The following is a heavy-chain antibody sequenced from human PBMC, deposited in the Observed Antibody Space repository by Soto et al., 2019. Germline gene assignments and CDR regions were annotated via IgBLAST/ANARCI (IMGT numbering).Heavy chain of an antibody. Sequence: SETLSLTCTVSGGSISSYYWGWIRQPPGKGLEWIGYIYYSGSTNYNPSLKSRVTISVDTSKNQFSLKLSSVTAADTAVYYCARARYCSSTSCYPFDYWGQGTLVTVSS. CDR1: GGSISSYY. D-gene: IGHD2-2*01. V-gene: IGHV4-59*01. J-gene: IGHJ4*02. CDR2: IYYSGST. CDR3: ARARYCSSTSCYPFDY.